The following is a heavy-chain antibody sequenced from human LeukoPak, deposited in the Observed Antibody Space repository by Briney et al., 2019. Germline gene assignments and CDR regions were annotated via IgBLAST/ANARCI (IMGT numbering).Heavy chain of an antibody. J-gene: IGHJ5*02. CDR3: ARDLRYCSSTSCYVYWFDP. V-gene: IGHV4-4*07. D-gene: IGHD2-2*01. CDR1: GGSISSYY. CDR2: IHTSGST. Sequence: PSETLSLTCTVSGGSISSYYWSWIRQPAGKGLEWIGRIHTSGSTNYSPSLKSRVTMSVDTSKNQFSLKLSSVTAADTAVYYCARDLRYCSSTSCYVYWFDPWGQGTLVTVSS.